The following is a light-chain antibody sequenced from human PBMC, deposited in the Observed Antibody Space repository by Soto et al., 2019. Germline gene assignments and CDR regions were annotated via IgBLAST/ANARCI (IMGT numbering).Light chain of an antibody. V-gene: IGLV2-14*03. CDR2: DVT. CDR1: SSEVGGYDY. J-gene: IGLJ2*01. Sequence: QSALTQPASVSGSPGQSITISCTGTSSEVGGYDYVSWYQQHPGKAPKLMIYDVTNRPSGVSNRFSGSKSGNTASLTISGLQAEDEADYYCSSYTGSVTVIFGGGTKLTVL. CDR3: SSYTGSVTVI.